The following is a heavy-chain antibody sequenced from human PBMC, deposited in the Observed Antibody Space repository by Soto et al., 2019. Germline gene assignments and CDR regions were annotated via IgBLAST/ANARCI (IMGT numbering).Heavy chain of an antibody. D-gene: IGHD6-6*01. V-gene: IGHV3-30*18. CDR2: ISYDGSNK. Sequence: PGGSLRLSCAASGFTFSSYGMHWVRQAPGKGLEWVAVISYDGSNKYYADSVKGRFTISRDNSKNTLYLQMNSLRAEDTAVYYCAKYSSSSHYYYGMDVWGQGTKVTVSS. CDR3: AKYSSSSHYYYGMDV. J-gene: IGHJ6*02. CDR1: GFTFSSYG.